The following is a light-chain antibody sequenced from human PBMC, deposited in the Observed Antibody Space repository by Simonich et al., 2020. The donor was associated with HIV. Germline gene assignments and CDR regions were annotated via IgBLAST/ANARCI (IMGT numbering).Light chain of an antibody. CDR3: QQYYSALS. Sequence: EIVMTQSPDSLAVSLGERATINCKSSQVILYSSNNKNYFALYQQKPGQPPKLLIYWASTRESGVPDRFSGSGSGTDYTLTISSLQAEDVAVYYCQQYYSALSFGGGTRVEIK. V-gene: IGKV4-1*01. J-gene: IGKJ4*01. CDR1: QVILYSSNNKNY. CDR2: WAS.